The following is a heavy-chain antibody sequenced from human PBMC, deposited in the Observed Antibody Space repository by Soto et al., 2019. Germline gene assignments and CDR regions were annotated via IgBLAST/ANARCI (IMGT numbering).Heavy chain of an antibody. D-gene: IGHD4-4*01. Sequence: QVQLVQSGAEVKKPGSSVKVSCEASGGSVSSYTLSWVRQAPGQGLEWMGRIIPILGRANYAQKFQDRVTITADKSTSTAYMALSSLRSEDTAVYFCAGDSGYSNYAFDFWGQGTLITVSS. CDR2: IIPILGRA. J-gene: IGHJ4*02. CDR1: GGSVSSYT. V-gene: IGHV1-69*08. CDR3: AGDSGYSNYAFDF.